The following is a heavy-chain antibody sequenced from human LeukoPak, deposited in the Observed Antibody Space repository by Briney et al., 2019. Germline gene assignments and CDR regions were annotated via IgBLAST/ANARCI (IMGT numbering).Heavy chain of an antibody. CDR2: ITHNGGTQ. J-gene: IGHJ4*02. V-gene: IGHV3-30-3*01. D-gene: IGHD1-26*01. Sequence: PGTSLRLSCEASGFTFGNYAIHWVRQAPGEGLEWVAIITHNGGTQYYADSVKGRFTISRDNSQSTVFLQMNSLRPEDTAVYYCARDAQSGAFSDFDYWGQETLVTVSS. CDR3: ARDAQSGAFSDFDY. CDR1: GFTFGNYA.